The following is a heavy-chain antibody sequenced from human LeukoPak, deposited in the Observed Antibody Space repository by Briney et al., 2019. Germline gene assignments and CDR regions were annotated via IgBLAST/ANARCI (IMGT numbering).Heavy chain of an antibody. Sequence: GGSLRLSCAASGFTFTTYTIGWVRQIPGKGLEWFSAINVNADSTYYADSVKGRFTISRDNSKNTLYLQMNSLTAEDTAVYYCAKGSSGGWPYYFDYWGQGTLVTVSS. CDR3: AKGSSGGWPYYFDY. D-gene: IGHD6-19*01. CDR2: INVNADST. J-gene: IGHJ4*02. CDR1: GFTFTTYT. V-gene: IGHV3-23*01.